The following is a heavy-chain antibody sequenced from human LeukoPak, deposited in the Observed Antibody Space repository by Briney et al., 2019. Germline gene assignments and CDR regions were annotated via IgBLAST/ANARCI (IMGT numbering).Heavy chain of an antibody. D-gene: IGHD3-3*01. Sequence: SETLSLTCAVYGVSFSSYYWSWIRQPPGKGLEWIGYIYYSGSTNYNPSLKSRVTISVDTSKNQFSLKLSSVTAADTAVYYCARDLEDAFDIWGQGTMVTVSS. V-gene: IGHV4-59*01. J-gene: IGHJ3*02. CDR3: ARDLEDAFDI. CDR2: IYYSGST. CDR1: GVSFSSYY.